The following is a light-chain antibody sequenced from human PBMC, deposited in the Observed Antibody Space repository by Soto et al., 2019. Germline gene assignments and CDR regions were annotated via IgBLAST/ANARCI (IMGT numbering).Light chain of an antibody. CDR3: QQRHNSWT. V-gene: IGKV3D-20*02. Sequence: EIALAQSPGTLSLSPGERATLSCRASQTLSNSFIAWYQHKPGQAPRLLVYDTSTRATGIPDRYSGSGSGTDFTLTTSRLEPEDFALYYCQQRHNSWTFGQGTKVDIK. J-gene: IGKJ1*01. CDR1: QTLSNSF. CDR2: DTS.